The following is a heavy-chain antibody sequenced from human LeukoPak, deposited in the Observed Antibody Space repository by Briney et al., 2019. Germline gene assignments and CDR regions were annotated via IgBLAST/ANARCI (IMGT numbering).Heavy chain of an antibody. V-gene: IGHV1-46*01. CDR2: INPGIFTT. CDR3: ARDWAHGSFDL. Sequence: ASVKVSCKALGSPFTAFSPHGVRQAPGQGPEWMAIINPGIFTTTYAQKLQDRITVTSDTSTATVYMELRSLRLEDTAVYFCARDWAHGSFDLWGQGTLVTVSS. J-gene: IGHJ4*02. D-gene: IGHD3-16*01. CDR1: GSPFTAFS.